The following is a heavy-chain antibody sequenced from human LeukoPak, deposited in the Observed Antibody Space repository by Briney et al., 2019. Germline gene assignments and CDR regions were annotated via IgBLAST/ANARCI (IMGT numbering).Heavy chain of an antibody. CDR3: TLIQGWGSGSYYRDF. J-gene: IGHJ4*02. V-gene: IGHV3-15*01. D-gene: IGHD3-10*01. CDR1: GFSISNDW. CDR2: VKSKGAGETT. Sequence: GGSLRLSCAASGFSISNDWMSWVRQAPGKGLKWVARVKSKGAGETTDYAAPVKGRFTISRDDSKNTLYLQMNSLKTEDTAVYYCTLIQGWGSGSYYRDFWGQGTLVTVSS.